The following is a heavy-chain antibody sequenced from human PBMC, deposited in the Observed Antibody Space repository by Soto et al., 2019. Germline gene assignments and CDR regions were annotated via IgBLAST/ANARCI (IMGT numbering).Heavy chain of an antibody. CDR2: ISYDGSNK. Sequence: GGSLRLSCAASGFTFSSYGMHWVRQAPGKGLEWVAVISYDGSNKYYADSVKGRFTISRDNSKNTLYLQMNSLRAEDTAVYYCAKAVRYSYGYSPSDYWGQGTLVTVSS. CDR1: GFTFSSYG. D-gene: IGHD5-18*01. CDR3: AKAVRYSYGYSPSDY. V-gene: IGHV3-30*18. J-gene: IGHJ4*02.